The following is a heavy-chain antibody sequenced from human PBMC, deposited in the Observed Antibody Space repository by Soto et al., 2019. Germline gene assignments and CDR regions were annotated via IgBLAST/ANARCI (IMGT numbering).Heavy chain of an antibody. J-gene: IGHJ4*02. D-gene: IGHD2-2*01. CDR2: ISTFNGET. V-gene: IGHV1-18*01. CDR1: GYTFNTYG. Sequence: ASVKVSCKASGYTFNTYGISWVRQAPGQGLEWMGWISTFNGETRYAQKFQARVTVTTDTSTTTGYMELRSLRSDDTAVYYCARDVGYCSSSTCLTDYWGQGTLVTVSS. CDR3: ARDVGYCSSSTCLTDY.